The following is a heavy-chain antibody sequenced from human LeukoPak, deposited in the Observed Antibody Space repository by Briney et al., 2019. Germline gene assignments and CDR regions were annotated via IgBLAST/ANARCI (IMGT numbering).Heavy chain of an antibody. D-gene: IGHD1-26*01. CDR1: GFTFSSYA. CDR2: ISGSGGST. CDR3: AKDREGLGMDG. V-gene: IGHV3-23*01. Sequence: GGSLRLSCAASGFTFSSYAMSWVRQAPGKGLEWVSAISGSGGSTYYADSVKGRFTIPSHNSKNKLHLQMNRLRAKDTAVYYCAKDREGLGMDGCGQGRTVTVS. J-gene: IGHJ6*02.